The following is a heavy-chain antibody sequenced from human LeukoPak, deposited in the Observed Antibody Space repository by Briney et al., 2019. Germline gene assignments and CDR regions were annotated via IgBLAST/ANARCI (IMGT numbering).Heavy chain of an antibody. Sequence: GGSLRLSCAASGFTFRSYSMNWVRQAPGKGLEWGSSISSSSSYIYYADSVKGRFTISRDNAKNSLYLQMNSLRAEDTAVYYCATSVDTALVGYFDYWGQGTLVTVSS. CDR1: GFTFRSYS. D-gene: IGHD5-18*01. CDR2: ISSSSSYI. CDR3: ATSVDTALVGYFDY. J-gene: IGHJ4*02. V-gene: IGHV3-21*01.